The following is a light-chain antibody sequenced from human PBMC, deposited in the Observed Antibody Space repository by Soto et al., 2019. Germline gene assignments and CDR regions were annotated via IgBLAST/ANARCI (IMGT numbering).Light chain of an antibody. Sequence: DIQMTQSPSSLSASVGDRVTITCRASQSISSDLNWYMQKPGKAPQLLIFAASGLHSGVPSRFSGIGSGTDFTLTISSLQSEDFATYYCHQGYSIPQTFGQGTKVEIK. V-gene: IGKV1-39*01. CDR3: HQGYSIPQT. CDR1: QSISSD. CDR2: AAS. J-gene: IGKJ1*01.